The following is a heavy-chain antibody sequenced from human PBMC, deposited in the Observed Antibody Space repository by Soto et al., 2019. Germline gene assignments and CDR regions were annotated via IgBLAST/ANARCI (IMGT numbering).Heavy chain of an antibody. V-gene: IGHV1-8*01. J-gene: IGHJ4*02. Sequence: GXSVKVSLNASGYTFTSYDINLVRHSTGQGLEWMGWMNPNSGNTGYAQKFQGRVTMTRNTSISTAYMELSSLRSEDAAVYYCAREKSGYYDYWGQGTLVTVSS. CDR2: MNPNSGNT. D-gene: IGHD3-3*01. CDR1: GYTFTSYD. CDR3: AREKSGYYDY.